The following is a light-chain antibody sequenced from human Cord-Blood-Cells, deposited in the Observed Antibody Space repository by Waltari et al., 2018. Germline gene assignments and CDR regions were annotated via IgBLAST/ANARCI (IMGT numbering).Light chain of an antibody. CDR3: SSYTSSSTYF. J-gene: IGLJ1*01. CDR1: SSDVGGYNY. CDR2: VVS. Sequence: QSALTQPASLSGSPGQSVPISCTGTSSDVGGYNYVSWYQQHPGKAPNLMIYVVSNRPSVVSKRFSGPKSGNTASLTSSVLQAEDEADYYCSSYTSSSTYFFGTGTKVTVL. V-gene: IGLV2-14*01.